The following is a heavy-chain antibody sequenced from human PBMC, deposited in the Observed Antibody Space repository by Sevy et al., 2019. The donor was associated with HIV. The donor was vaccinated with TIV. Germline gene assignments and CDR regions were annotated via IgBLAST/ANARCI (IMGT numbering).Heavy chain of an antibody. CDR3: ARESREDIVVVPAATYFDY. V-gene: IGHV4-34*01. CDR2: INHSGST. D-gene: IGHD2-2*01. Sequence: SETLSLTCAIYGGSFSGYYWSWIRQPPGKGLEWIGEINHSGSTNYNPSLKSRVTISVDTSKNQFSLKLSSVTAADTAVYYCARESREDIVVVPAATYFDYWGQGTLVTVSS. J-gene: IGHJ4*02. CDR1: GGSFSGYY.